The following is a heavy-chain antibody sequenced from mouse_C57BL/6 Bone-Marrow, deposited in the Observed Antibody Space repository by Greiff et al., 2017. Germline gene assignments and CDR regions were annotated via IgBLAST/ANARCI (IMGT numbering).Heavy chain of an antibody. D-gene: IGHD1-1*01. CDR1: GSTFTSYW. CDR2: LNPSRGYT. V-gene: IGHV1-7*01. CDR3: AKAYYYVYYFDY. Sequence: VQLQQSGAELAKPGASVQLSCKASGSTFTSYWMHWVKQRPGQGLAWIGYLNPSRGYTKYNQKFKDKATLTADKSSSPAYMQLSSLTYEDSAVYYCAKAYYYVYYFDYCGQGTTLTGSS. J-gene: IGHJ2*01.